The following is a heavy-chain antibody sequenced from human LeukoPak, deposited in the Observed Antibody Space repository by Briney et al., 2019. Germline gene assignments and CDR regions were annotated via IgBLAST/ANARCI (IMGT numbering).Heavy chain of an antibody. V-gene: IGHV4-34*01. J-gene: IGHJ3*02. CDR3: ARDWGSKRAASDAFDI. CDR2: INHSGST. D-gene: IGHD3-16*01. Sequence: PSETLSLTCAVYGGSFSGYYRSWIRQPPGKGLEWIGEINHSGSTNYNPSLKSRVTMSVDTSKNQFSLKLSSVTAADTAVYYCARDWGSKRAASDAFDIWGQGTMVTVSS. CDR1: GGSFSGYY.